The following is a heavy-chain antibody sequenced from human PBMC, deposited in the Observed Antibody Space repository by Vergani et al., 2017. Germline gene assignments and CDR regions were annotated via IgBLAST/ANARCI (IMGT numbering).Heavy chain of an antibody. J-gene: IGHJ5*02. Sequence: QLQLQESGPGLVKPSATLSLTCSVSGASIRSSNYYWGWIRQPPGKGLEWIASIYYSGSTYYNPSLKSRVTISVDTSKNQFSLKLSSVTAADTAVYFCARHSTVEWLVKLGWIDRWRQGSLVTVSS. V-gene: IGHV4-39*01. CDR1: GASIRSSNYY. CDR3: ARHSTVEWLVKLGWIDR. D-gene: IGHD6-19*01. CDR2: IYYSGST.